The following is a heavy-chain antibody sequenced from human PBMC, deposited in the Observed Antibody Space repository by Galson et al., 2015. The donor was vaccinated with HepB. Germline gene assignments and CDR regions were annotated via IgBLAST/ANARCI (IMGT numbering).Heavy chain of an antibody. D-gene: IGHD1-20*01. CDR2: IYYSGST. CDR1: GGSVSSGSYY. CDR3: ARKNKYNWNLHTDYYYYGMDV. V-gene: IGHV4-61*01. J-gene: IGHJ6*02. Sequence: SETLSLTCTVSGGSVSSGSYYWSWIRQPPGKGLEWIGYIYYSGSTNYNPSLKSRVTISVDTSKNQFSLKLSSVTAADTAVYYCARKNKYNWNLHTDYYYYGMDVWGQGTTVTVSS.